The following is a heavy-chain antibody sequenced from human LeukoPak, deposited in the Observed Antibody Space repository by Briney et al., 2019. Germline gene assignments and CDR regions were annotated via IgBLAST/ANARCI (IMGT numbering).Heavy chain of an antibody. CDR3: ARGDGSGSGRWFDP. V-gene: IGHV4-34*01. J-gene: IGHJ5*02. D-gene: IGHD3-10*01. CDR2: INHTGST. CDR1: GGSFSGYY. Sequence: SETLSLTCAVYGGSFSGYYWSWIRQPPGKGLGWIGEINHTGSTYYNPSLKGRVTISVDRSKNQFSLNLNFVTAADTALYYCARGDGSGSGRWFDPWGQGTLITVSS.